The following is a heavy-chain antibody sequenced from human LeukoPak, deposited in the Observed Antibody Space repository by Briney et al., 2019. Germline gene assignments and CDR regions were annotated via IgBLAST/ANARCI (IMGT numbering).Heavy chain of an antibody. V-gene: IGHV3-30*03. Sequence: GGSLRLSCATSAFTFSSYAMYWVRQAPGKGLEWVAGISYDGSNEYYADSVKGRFTISRDNSKNTLYLQMNSLRAEDTAVYYCARWLGGYSYGLGGFDYWGQGTLVTVSS. CDR3: ARWLGGYSYGLGGFDY. CDR1: AFTFSSYA. D-gene: IGHD5-18*01. CDR2: ISYDGSNE. J-gene: IGHJ4*02.